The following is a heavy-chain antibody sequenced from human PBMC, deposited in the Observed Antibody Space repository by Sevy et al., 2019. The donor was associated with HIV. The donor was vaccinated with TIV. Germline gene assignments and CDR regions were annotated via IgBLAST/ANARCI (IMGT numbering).Heavy chain of an antibody. D-gene: IGHD3-16*02. Sequence: GGSLRLSCAASGFLLTTYAVHWVRQAPGKGLEWLAVISFNGGNKFYADSVRGRFTISRDNSENTMYLQMNSLRVEDTAMYYCARDVSGGERLGQLSAYFDYWGQGTLVTVSS. J-gene: IGHJ4*02. CDR1: GFLLTTYA. V-gene: IGHV3-30-3*01. CDR2: ISFNGGNK. CDR3: ARDVSGGERLGQLSAYFDY.